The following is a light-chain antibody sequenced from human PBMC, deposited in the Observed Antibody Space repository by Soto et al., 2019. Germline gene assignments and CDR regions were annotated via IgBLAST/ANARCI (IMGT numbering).Light chain of an antibody. CDR3: AAWDDSLSGVV. Sequence: QSVLTQPPSASGTPGQRVTISCSGSTSNIGSNYVYWYQQLPGTAPKLLIYRNNQRPSGVPDRFSGYKSDSSASLAISGLRSGDEADYYCAAWDDSLSGVVFGGGTKVTVL. CDR2: RNN. CDR1: TSNIGSNY. J-gene: IGLJ2*01. V-gene: IGLV1-47*01.